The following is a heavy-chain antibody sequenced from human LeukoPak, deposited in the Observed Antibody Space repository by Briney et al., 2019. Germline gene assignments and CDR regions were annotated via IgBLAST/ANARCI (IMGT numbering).Heavy chain of an antibody. V-gene: IGHV3-48*02. Sequence: PGGSLGLSCAASGFTFSTYSMNWVRQAPGKGLEWFSYISSGSSTIYYADSVKGRFTISRDNAKNSLYLQMNSLRDEDTAVYYCARSRSVDYWGQGTLVTVSS. CDR3: ARSRSVDY. J-gene: IGHJ4*02. CDR2: ISSGSSTI. D-gene: IGHD6-13*01. CDR1: GFTFSTYS.